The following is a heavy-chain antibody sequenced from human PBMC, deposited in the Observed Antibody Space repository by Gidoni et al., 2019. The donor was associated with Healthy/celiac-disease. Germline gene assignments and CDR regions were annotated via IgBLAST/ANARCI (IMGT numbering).Heavy chain of an antibody. D-gene: IGHD2-15*01. Sequence: EVQLVESGGGLVKPGGSLRLSCAASGFTFSNAWMSWVRQAPGKGLEWVGRIKTKTDGGTTDYAAPVKGRFTISRDDSKTTLFLEMNSLKIEDTAVYYCTAVGGNPRDFDYWGQGTLVTVSS. CDR1: GFTFSNAW. J-gene: IGHJ4*02. V-gene: IGHV3-15*01. CDR3: TAVGGNPRDFDY. CDR2: IKTKTDGGTT.